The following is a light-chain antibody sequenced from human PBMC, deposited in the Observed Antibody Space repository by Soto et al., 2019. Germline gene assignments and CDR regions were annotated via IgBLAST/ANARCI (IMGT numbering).Light chain of an antibody. J-gene: IGKJ4*02. CDR1: RAVYNH. V-gene: IGKV1-33*01. CDR3: QQYDYLPT. Sequence: DIQMTQSPSSLSASVGDRITISCQAGRAVYNHLSWYQQKPGRAPKLVIYGASNLETGVPSRFIGSGSGTRFTFTIDTLQPEDFATYFCQQYDYLPTFGGGTKVE. CDR2: GAS.